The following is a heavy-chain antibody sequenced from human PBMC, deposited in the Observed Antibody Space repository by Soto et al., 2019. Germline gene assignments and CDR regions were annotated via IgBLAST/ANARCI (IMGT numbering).Heavy chain of an antibody. CDR2: ISYDGSNK. CDR3: ARAGGLHLDY. D-gene: IGHD2-15*01. J-gene: IGHJ4*02. CDR1: GFTFSSYA. V-gene: IGHV3-30-3*01. Sequence: QVQLVESGGGVVQPGRSLRLSCAASGFTFSSYAMHWVRQAPGKGLEWVAVISYDGSNKFYADSVKGRFTISRDTSKNTPYLQMNSLRVEDTAFYYCARAGGLHLDYWGQGTLVTVAS.